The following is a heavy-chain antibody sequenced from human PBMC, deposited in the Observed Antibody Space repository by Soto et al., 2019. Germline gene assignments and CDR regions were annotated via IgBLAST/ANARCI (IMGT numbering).Heavy chain of an antibody. CDR3: AREAWRSYYYDSSGYPYFDY. V-gene: IGHV3-48*03. Sequence: GGSLRLSCAASGFTFSSYEMNWVRQAPGKGLEWVSYISSSGSTIYYADSVKGRFTTSRDNAKNSLYLQMNSLRAEDTAVYYCAREAWRSYYYDSSGYPYFDYWGQGTLVTSPQ. CDR1: GFTFSSYE. J-gene: IGHJ4*02. CDR2: ISSSGSTI. D-gene: IGHD3-22*01.